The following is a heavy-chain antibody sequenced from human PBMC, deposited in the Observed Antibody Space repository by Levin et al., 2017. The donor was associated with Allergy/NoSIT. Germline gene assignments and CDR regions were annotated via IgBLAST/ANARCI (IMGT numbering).Heavy chain of an antibody. V-gene: IGHV1-46*03. J-gene: IGHJ3*02. CDR2: INPSGGST. CDR1: GYTFTSYY. D-gene: IGHD2-2*01. CDR3: ARAGVVVPAARKLDAFDI. Sequence: ASVKVSCKASGYTFTSYYMHWVRQAPGQGLEWMGIINPSGGSTSYAQKFQGRVTMTRDTSTSTVYMELSSLRSEDTAVYYCARAGVVVPAARKLDAFDIWGQGTMVTVSS.